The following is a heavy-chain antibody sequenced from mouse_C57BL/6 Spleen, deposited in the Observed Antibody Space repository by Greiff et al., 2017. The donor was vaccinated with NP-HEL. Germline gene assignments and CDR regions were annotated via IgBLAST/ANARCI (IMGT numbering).Heavy chain of an antibody. CDR3: ARKGYSGYSWFAY. J-gene: IGHJ3*01. CDR2: IYPGDGDT. CDR1: GYAFSSSW. Sequence: QVQLQQSGPELVKPGASVKISCKASGYAFSSSWMNWVKQRPGKGLEWIGRIYPGDGDTNYDGKFKGKATLTADKSSSTAYMQLSSLTSEDSAVYCCARKGYSGYSWFAYWGQGTLVTVSA. V-gene: IGHV1-82*01. D-gene: IGHD2-3*01.